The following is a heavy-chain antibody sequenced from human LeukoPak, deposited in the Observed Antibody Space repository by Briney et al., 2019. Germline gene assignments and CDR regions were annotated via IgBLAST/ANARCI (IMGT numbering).Heavy chain of an antibody. CDR3: AIERSSCEGDCSDY. J-gene: IGHJ4*02. D-gene: IGHD2-21*01. V-gene: IGHV3-7*01. Sequence: GGSLRLSCVASGFTFTDRWMSWVRQIPGKGLEWVANIKEDGSETYYVDSVRGRFTISRDDATNSLYLQMNYLRAEDTAVYYCAIERSSCEGDCSDYWGQGTLVTVSS. CDR1: GFTFTDRW. CDR2: IKEDGSET.